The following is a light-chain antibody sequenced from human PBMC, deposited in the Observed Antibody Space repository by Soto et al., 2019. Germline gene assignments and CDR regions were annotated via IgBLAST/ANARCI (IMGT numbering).Light chain of an antibody. Sequence: DIQLTQSPSSLSASVGDRVTITCRASQSVSTDLNWYQQKPGRAPNLLIYAASSLQSGVPSRFSGSGSGTDFTLTISNLQPEDFATYYCQQSSTAPTWTFGQGTNVEVK. CDR2: AAS. CDR3: QQSSTAPTWT. CDR1: QSVSTD. V-gene: IGKV1-39*01. J-gene: IGKJ1*01.